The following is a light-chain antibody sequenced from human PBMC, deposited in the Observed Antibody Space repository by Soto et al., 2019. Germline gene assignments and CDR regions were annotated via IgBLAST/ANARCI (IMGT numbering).Light chain of an antibody. CDR2: DVN. CDR1: SSDVGGYNY. V-gene: IGLV2-11*01. J-gene: IGLJ2*01. CDR3: CSYAGSFVV. Sequence: QSALTQPRSVSGSPGQSVTISCTGTSSDVGGYNYVSWYQHHPGKAPKLMIYDVNKRPSGVPDRFSGSKSGNTASLTISGLQAEYEADYYCCSYAGSFVVFGGGTQLTVL.